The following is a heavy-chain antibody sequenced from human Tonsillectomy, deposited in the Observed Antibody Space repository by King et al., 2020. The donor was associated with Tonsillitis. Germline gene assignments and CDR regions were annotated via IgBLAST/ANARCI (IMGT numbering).Heavy chain of an antibody. J-gene: IGHJ4*02. D-gene: IGHD2-2*01. CDR1: GGSISSSSYY. V-gene: IGHV4-39*07. CDR2: IYYSGRT. Sequence: QLQESGPGLVKPSETLSLTCTVSGGSISSSSYYWGWIRQPPGKGPEWIGSIYYSGRTNYNPSLNSRATISLDTSENQFSLNLSFVTAVDTAVYYCARHGYCDTTPCYVPNFDYWGQGILVTVSS. CDR3: ARHGYCDTTPCYVPNFDY.